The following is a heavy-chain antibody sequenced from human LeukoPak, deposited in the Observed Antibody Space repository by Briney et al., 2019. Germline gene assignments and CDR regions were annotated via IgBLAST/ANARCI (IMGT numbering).Heavy chain of an antibody. Sequence: SETLSLTCTGSGGSISSYYWSWIRQPAGKGLGWTGRIHTSGSTNYNPSLKSRVTMSVDTSKNQFSLKLSSVTAADTAVYYCARVSGYSHGRFVGYWGQGTLVTVSS. CDR2: IHTSGST. CDR1: GGSISSYY. J-gene: IGHJ4*02. D-gene: IGHD5-18*01. V-gene: IGHV4-4*07. CDR3: ARVSGYSHGRFVGY.